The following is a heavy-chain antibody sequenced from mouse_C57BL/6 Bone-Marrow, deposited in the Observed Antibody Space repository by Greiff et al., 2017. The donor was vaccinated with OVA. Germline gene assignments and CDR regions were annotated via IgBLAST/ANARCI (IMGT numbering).Heavy chain of an antibody. D-gene: IGHD2-4*01. CDR1: GYTFTSYW. CDR3: ARRILMAPNDYDDY. Sequence: VQLQQPGAELVKPGASVKMSCKASGYTFTSYWITWVKQRPGQGLEWIGDIYPGSGSTNYNEKFKSKATLTVDTSSRTAYMQLSSLTSEDSAVYYCARRILMAPNDYDDYWGQGTTLTVAS. V-gene: IGHV1-55*01. J-gene: IGHJ2*01. CDR2: IYPGSGST.